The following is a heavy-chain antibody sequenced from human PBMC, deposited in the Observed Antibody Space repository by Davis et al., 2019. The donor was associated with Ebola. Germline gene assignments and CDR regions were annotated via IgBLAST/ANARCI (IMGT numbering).Heavy chain of an antibody. CDR1: GFTFSSYG. D-gene: IGHD2-8*01. CDR3: AKTLVREVMVYASYFDY. J-gene: IGHJ4*02. V-gene: IGHV3-30*18. CDR2: ISNNGGNK. Sequence: GESLKISCAASGFTFSSYGMHWVRQAPGKGLEWVAGISNNGGNKYYADSVKGRFTISRDNSKNALYLQMNSLRGEDTAVYYCAKTLVREVMVYASYFDYWGQGTLVTVSS.